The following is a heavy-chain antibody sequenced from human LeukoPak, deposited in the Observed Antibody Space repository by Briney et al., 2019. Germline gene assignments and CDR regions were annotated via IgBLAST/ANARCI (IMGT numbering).Heavy chain of an antibody. Sequence: GASVKVSCKASGYTFTSYYMHWVRQAPGQGLGWMGIINPSGGSTSYAQKFQGRVTMTRDTSTSTVYMELSSLRSEDTAVFYCATGAYDSSGYRRGFDYWGQGTLVTVSS. J-gene: IGHJ4*02. CDR3: ATGAYDSSGYRRGFDY. D-gene: IGHD3-22*01. CDR1: GYTFTSYY. V-gene: IGHV1-46*01. CDR2: INPSGGST.